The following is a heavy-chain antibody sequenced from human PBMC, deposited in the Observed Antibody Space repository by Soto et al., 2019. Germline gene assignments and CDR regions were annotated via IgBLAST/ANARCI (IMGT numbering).Heavy chain of an antibody. CDR3: AGGRIVVAGSSAYYGMDV. CDR2: IIPVFGII. Sequence: QVHLLMQSGAEVKKPGSSVKVSCKASGGNPSNSAISWVRQAPGQGLEWMGGIIPVFGIISYAQNFQGRVTITADESTSTAYMELSSLRVEDTAVYFWAGGRIVVAGSSAYYGMDVWGQGTAVTVPS. J-gene: IGHJ6*02. V-gene: IGHV1-69*01. D-gene: IGHD6-19*01. CDR1: GGNPSNSA.